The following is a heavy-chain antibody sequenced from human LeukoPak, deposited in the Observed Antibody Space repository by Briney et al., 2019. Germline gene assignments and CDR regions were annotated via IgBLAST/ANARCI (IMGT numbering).Heavy chain of an antibody. CDR2: ISTYTGNS. CDR1: GYTFSNYV. Sequence: ASVKVSCKASGYTFSNYVLTWVGQAPGQGLVWMGRISTYTGNSKYAQKFQDRVTMTTDTSTSTAYMELSNLSSDDTAVYYCARTMTTMTTHGELDFWGQGTLVTVSS. CDR3: ARTMTTMTTHGELDF. V-gene: IGHV1-18*01. J-gene: IGHJ4*02. D-gene: IGHD4-17*01.